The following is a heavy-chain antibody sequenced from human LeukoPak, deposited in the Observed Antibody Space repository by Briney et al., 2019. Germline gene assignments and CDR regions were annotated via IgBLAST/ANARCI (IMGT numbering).Heavy chain of an antibody. CDR1: GGSISSYY. V-gene: IGHV4-4*07. Sequence: PSETLSLTCTISGGSISSYYWRWFRQPAGQGLEWIGRMYISGSTDYNPSLKSRVTLSVDKSKNQFSLNLRSVTAADTAVYSCATGDESFDNWGQGTVVTVSS. D-gene: IGHD3-10*01. CDR3: ATGDESFDN. J-gene: IGHJ4*02. CDR2: MYISGST.